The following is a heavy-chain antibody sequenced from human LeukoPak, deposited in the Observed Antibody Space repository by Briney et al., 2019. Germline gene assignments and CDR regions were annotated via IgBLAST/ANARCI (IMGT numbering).Heavy chain of an antibody. V-gene: IGHV4-39*01. Sequence: SETLSLTCTVSGGSISSSSYYWGWLRQPPGKGLEWIGSIYYSGSTYYHPSLKSRFTISVDTSKNQFSLKLSSVTAADTAVYYCARLSSVRYFDWLLFNYFDYWGQGTLVTVSS. D-gene: IGHD3-9*01. CDR3: ARLSSVRYFDWLLFNYFDY. CDR1: GGSISSSSYY. J-gene: IGHJ4*02. CDR2: IYYSGST.